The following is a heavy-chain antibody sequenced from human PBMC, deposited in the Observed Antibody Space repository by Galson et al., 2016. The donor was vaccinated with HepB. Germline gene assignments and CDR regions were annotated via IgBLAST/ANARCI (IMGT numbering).Heavy chain of an antibody. CDR1: GFNFSDYE. V-gene: IGHV3-48*03. Sequence: SLRLSYAGSGFNFSDYEMNWVRQVPGKGLEWVSYISDSSSNRYYRGSVQGRFTISRENAKNSVFLQMNTLRLEDTAIYYCAREHRSFDLWGQGALVTVSS. CDR3: AREHRSFDL. J-gene: IGHJ4*02. CDR2: ISDSSSNR.